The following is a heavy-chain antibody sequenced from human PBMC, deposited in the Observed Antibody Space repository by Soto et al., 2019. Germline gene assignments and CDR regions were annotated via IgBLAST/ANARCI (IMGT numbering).Heavy chain of an antibody. CDR1: GYTFSSYT. J-gene: IGHJ6*02. V-gene: IGHV1-69*02. Sequence: GASVKVSCKASGYTFSSYTISWGRQAPGQRLEWMGRIIPILGIANYAQKFQGRVTITADKSTSTAYMELSSLRSEDTAVYYCARGIVATISPKENYYGMDVWGQGTTVTVSS. D-gene: IGHD5-12*01. CDR2: IIPILGIA. CDR3: ARGIVATISPKENYYGMDV.